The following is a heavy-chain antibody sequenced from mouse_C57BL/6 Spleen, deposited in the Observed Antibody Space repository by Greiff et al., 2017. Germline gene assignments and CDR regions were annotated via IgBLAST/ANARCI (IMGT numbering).Heavy chain of an antibody. V-gene: IGHV1-82*01. D-gene: IGHD4-1*01. CDR2: IYPGDGDT. Sequence: QVQLQQSGPELVKPGASVKISCKASGYAFSSSWMNWVKQRPGKGLEWIGRIYPGDGDTNYNGKFKGKATLTADKSSSTAYMQLSSLTSEDSAVYFCARRGTGAGAMDGWGQGTSVTVSS. CDR1: GYAFSSSW. J-gene: IGHJ4*01. CDR3: ARRGTGAGAMDG.